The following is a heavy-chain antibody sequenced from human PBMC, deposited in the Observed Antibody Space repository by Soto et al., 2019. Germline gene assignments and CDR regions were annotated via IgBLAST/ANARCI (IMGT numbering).Heavy chain of an antibody. J-gene: IGHJ4*02. D-gene: IGHD3-22*01. CDR3: ARASSTRAASSGYPDDY. V-gene: IGHV1-69*02. Sequence: QVQLVQSGAEVKKPGSSVKVSCKASGGTFSSYTISWVRQAPGQGLEWMGRIIPILGIANYAQKFQGRVTITADKSTSTAYMELSSLRSEDTAVYYCARASSTRAASSGYPDDYWGQGSMVTVSS. CDR1: GGTFSSYT. CDR2: IIPILGIA.